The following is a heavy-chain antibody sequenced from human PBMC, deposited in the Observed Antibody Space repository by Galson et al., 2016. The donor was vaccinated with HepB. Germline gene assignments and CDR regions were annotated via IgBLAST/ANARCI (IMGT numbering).Heavy chain of an antibody. CDR1: GYTFTSHS. CDR3: ARVLSDFYDSSRSTYLDY. V-gene: IGHV1-46*01. D-gene: IGHD3-22*01. J-gene: IGHJ4*02. CDR2: INPIGGST. Sequence: SVKVSCKASGYTFTSHSMHWVRQAPGQGLEWMGIINPIGGSTSYPQKFQGRVTMTRDTSTTTVYMELSSLRSDDTAVYYCARVLSDFYDSSRSTYLDYWGQGTLVTVSS.